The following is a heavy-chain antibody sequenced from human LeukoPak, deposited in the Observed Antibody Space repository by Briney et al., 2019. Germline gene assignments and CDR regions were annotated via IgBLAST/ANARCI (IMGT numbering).Heavy chain of an antibody. CDR3: ASPRSGSYDNYYYYYMDV. V-gene: IGHV4-38-2*02. J-gene: IGHJ6*03. CDR1: GYSISSGYY. CDR2: IYHSGST. D-gene: IGHD1-26*01. Sequence: KASETLSLTCTISGYSISSGYYWGWIRQPPGKGLEWIGSIYHSGSTYYNPSLKSRVTISVDTSKNQFPLKLSSVTAADTAVYYCASPRSGSYDNYYYYYMDVWGKGTTVTVSS.